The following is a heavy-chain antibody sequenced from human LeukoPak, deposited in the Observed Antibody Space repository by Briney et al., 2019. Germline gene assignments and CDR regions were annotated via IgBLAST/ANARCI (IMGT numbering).Heavy chain of an antibody. J-gene: IGHJ4*02. CDR2: TSYSGAT. CDR3: ARRSASPSMDY. CDR1: GGSISSYY. Sequence: SETLSLTCTVSGGSISSYYWNWIRQPPGKGLEWIGYTSYSGATNYNPSLKSRVTISVDTSKSQFSLNLNSVTAADTAVYYCARRSASPSMDYWGQGTLVTVSS. V-gene: IGHV4-59*08. D-gene: IGHD1-26*01.